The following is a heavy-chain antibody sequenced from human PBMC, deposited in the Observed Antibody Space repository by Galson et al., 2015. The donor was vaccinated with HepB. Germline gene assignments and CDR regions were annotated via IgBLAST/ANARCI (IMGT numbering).Heavy chain of an antibody. V-gene: IGHV4-34*01. CDR1: GGSFSGYY. Sequence: ETLSLTCAVYGGSFSGYYWSWIRQPPGKGLEWIGEINHSGSTNYNPSLKSRVTISVDTSKNQFSLKLSSVTAADTAVYYCARGPSEYFDYWGQGTLVTVSS. D-gene: IGHD1-14*01. CDR3: ARGPSEYFDY. CDR2: INHSGST. J-gene: IGHJ4*02.